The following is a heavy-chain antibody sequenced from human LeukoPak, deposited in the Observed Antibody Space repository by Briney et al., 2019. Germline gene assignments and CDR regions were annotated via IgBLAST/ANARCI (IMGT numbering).Heavy chain of an antibody. D-gene: IGHD6-19*01. J-gene: IGHJ4*02. CDR2: LYSDGRSL. V-gene: IGHV3-74*03. CDR3: ARGRGLGELAVASFDS. CDR1: GFRFDDYA. Sequence: GGSLRLSCAASGFRFDDYAMHWVRQAPGKGLEWISRLYSDGRSLTYADSVMGRFTISRDNAKNMLYLQMNSLRAEDTAVYYCARGRGLGELAVASFDSWGQGILVTVSS.